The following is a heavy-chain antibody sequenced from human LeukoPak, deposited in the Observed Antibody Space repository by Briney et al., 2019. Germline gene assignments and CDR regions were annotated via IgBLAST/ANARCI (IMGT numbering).Heavy chain of an antibody. Sequence: ASVKVSCKASGGTFSSYAISWVRQAPGQGREWMGWISAYNGNTNYAQKLQGRVTMTTDTSTSTAYMELRSLRSDDTAVYYCARATTAYYYYMDVWGKGTTVTVSS. J-gene: IGHJ6*03. V-gene: IGHV1-18*01. D-gene: IGHD5-12*01. CDR3: ARATTAYYYYMDV. CDR2: ISAYNGNT. CDR1: GGTFSSYA.